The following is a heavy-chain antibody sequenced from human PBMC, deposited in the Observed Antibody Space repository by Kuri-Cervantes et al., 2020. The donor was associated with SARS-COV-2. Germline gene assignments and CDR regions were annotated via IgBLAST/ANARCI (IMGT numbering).Heavy chain of an antibody. J-gene: IGHJ2*01. CDR1: GFIFSDFY. CDR2: IGPSGTFK. Sequence: GGSLRLSCTASGFIFSDFYMTWIRQAPGKGLEWISSIGPSGTFKHYADSVKGRFTISRDNAKNSLYLQMNSLRAEDTAVYYCARDARGYCSSTSCSYFDLWGRGTLVTVSS. CDR3: ARDARGYCSSTSCSYFDL. D-gene: IGHD2-2*01. V-gene: IGHV3-11*04.